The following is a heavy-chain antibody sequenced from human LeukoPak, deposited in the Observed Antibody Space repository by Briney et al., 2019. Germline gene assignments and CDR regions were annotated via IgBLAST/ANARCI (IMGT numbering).Heavy chain of an antibody. CDR3: AVNYYGSGSYQPSITTV. Sequence: SETLSLTCTVSGGSISSYYWSWIRQPPGKGLEWIGYIYYSGSTNYNPSLKSRVTISVDTSKNQFSLKLSSVTAADTAVYYCAVNYYGSGSYQPSITTVWGQGTMVTVSS. J-gene: IGHJ3*01. D-gene: IGHD3-10*01. V-gene: IGHV4-59*12. CDR1: GGSISSYY. CDR2: IYYSGST.